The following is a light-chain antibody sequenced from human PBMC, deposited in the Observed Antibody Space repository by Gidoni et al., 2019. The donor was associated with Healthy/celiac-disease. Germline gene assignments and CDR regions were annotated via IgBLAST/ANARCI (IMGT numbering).Light chain of an antibody. CDR1: QSVSSY. V-gene: IGKV3-11*01. Sequence: IVLPHSPATLSLSPGERATLSCRASQSVSSYLAWYQQKPGQDPRLLIYDASNRATGIPARFSGSGSGTDFTLTISSLEPEDFAVYYCQQRSNWPPAFGQGTKLEIK. CDR3: QQRSNWPPA. CDR2: DAS. J-gene: IGKJ2*01.